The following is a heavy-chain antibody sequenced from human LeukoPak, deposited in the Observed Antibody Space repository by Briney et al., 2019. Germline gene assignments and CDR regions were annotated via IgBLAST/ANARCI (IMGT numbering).Heavy chain of an antibody. V-gene: IGHV3-7*03. D-gene: IGHD6-13*01. CDR3: AKDPLGFSSSWYLDY. CDR1: GFTFNSYW. CDR2: IKQDGSEK. J-gene: IGHJ4*02. Sequence: PGGSLRLSCAASGFTFNSYWMSWVRQAPGKGLEWVANIKQDGSEKYYVDSVKGRFTISRDNAKNSLYLQMNSLRAEDTAVYYCAKDPLGFSSSWYLDYWGQGTLVTVSS.